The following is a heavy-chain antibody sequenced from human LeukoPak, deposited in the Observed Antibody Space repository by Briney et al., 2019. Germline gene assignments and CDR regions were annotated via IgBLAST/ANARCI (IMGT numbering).Heavy chain of an antibody. CDR2: ISASGSGT. D-gene: IGHD5-12*01. CDR3: AREGYSGYVSNWFDP. J-gene: IGHJ5*02. CDR1: GLTFSSYS. Sequence: PGGSLRLSCAASGLTFSSYSMSWVRQAPGKGLFWVSGISASGSGTYYADSVKGRFTISRDNAKNSLYLQMNSLRDEDTAVYYCAREGYSGYVSNWFDPWGQGTLVTVSS. V-gene: IGHV3-48*02.